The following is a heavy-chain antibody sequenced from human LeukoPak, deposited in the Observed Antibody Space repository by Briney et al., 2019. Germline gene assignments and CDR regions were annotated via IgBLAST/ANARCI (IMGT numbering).Heavy chain of an antibody. CDR1: GYTFTSYG. Sequence: ASVKVSCKASGYTFTSYGISWVRQAPGQGLEWMGWISAYNGNTNYAQKLQGRVTMTTDTATSTAYMELRSLRSDDTAVYYCARDDYDFWSGYPAPIDYWGQGTLVTVSS. CDR2: ISAYNGNT. J-gene: IGHJ4*02. D-gene: IGHD3-3*01. CDR3: ARDDYDFWSGYPAPIDY. V-gene: IGHV1-18*01.